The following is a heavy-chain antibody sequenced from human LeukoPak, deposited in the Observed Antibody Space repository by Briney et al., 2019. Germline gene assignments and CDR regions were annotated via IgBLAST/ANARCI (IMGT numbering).Heavy chain of an antibody. CDR3: ARVADPRIAVAGHDY. Sequence: SETLSLTCTVSGGSISSSSYYWGWIRQPPGKGLEWIGSIYYSGSTYYNPSLKSRVTIPVDTSKNQFSLKLSSVTAADTAVYYCARVADPRIAVAGHDYWGQGTLVTVSS. J-gene: IGHJ4*02. D-gene: IGHD6-19*01. CDR1: GGSISSSSYY. CDR2: IYYSGST. V-gene: IGHV4-39*07.